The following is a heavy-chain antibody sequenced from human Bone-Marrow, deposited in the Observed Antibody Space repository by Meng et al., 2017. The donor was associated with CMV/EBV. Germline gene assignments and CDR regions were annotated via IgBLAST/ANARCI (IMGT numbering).Heavy chain of an antibody. D-gene: IGHD3-3*01. V-gene: IGHV1-2*02. CDR2: INPNSGGP. J-gene: IGHJ4*02. Sequence: ASVKVSCKDSGYTFTGYYMLWVRQAPGQGLEWMGWINPNSGGPNYAQKFQGRVTMTRDTSISTAYMELSSLRSEDTAVYYCAREMSEYYDFWSGPAPYSFDYWGQGTLVTVSS. CDR3: AREMSEYYDFWSGPAPYSFDY. CDR1: GYTFTGYY.